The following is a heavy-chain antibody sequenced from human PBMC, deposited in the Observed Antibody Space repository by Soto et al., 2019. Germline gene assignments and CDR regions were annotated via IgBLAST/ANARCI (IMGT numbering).Heavy chain of an antibody. D-gene: IGHD2-15*01. CDR2: MNPNSGNT. CDR1: GGTFSSYA. V-gene: IGHV1-8*02. CDR3: ARVERGWDIVVVVAALPDY. J-gene: IGHJ4*02. Sequence: ASVKVSCKASGGTFSSYAISWVRQAPGQGLEWMGWMNPNSGNTGYAQKFQGRVTMTRNTSISTAYMELSSLRSEDTAVYYCARVERGWDIVVVVAALPDYWGQGTLVTVSS.